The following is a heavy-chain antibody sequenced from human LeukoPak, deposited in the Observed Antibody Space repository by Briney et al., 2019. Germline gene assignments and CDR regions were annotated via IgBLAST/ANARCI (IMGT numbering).Heavy chain of an antibody. CDR1: GYTFTSYG. D-gene: IGHD6-13*01. CDR2: ISAYNGNT. CDR3: ARTSSSWYEYNWFDP. V-gene: IGHV1-18*01. Sequence: EASVKVSCTASGYTFTSYGISRVRQAPGQGLEWMGWISAYNGNTNYAQKLQGRVTMTTDTSTSTAYMELRSLRSDDTAVYYCARTSSSWYEYNWFDPWGQGTLVTVSS. J-gene: IGHJ5*02.